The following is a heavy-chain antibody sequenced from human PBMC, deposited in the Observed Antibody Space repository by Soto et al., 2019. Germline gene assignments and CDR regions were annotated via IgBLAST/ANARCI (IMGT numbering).Heavy chain of an antibody. CDR1: GGSFIGYY. CDR2: INHSGST. J-gene: IGHJ6*02. Sequence: SETLSLTCGVYGGSFIGYYWSWIRQPPGKGLEWIGEINHSGSTNYNPSLKSRVTISVDTSKNQFSLKLSSVTAADTAVYYCARNYNYDFWSGYYYYYGMDVWGQGTTVTVSS. CDR3: ARNYNYDFWSGYYYYYGMDV. D-gene: IGHD3-3*01. V-gene: IGHV4-34*01.